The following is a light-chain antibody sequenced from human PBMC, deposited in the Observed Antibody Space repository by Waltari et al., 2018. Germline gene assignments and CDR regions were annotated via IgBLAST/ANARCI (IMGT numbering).Light chain of an antibody. V-gene: IGLV7-46*01. J-gene: IGLJ1*01. CDR3: LLSYGTTYI. Sequence: QPVVTQEPSLPVSPGGPSTPTLAPSTGPATSGPSPYWFQQRPGQAPKPLFFDTNYRHAWTPARFSASLLGGKAALTLSGAQPEDEAEYFCLLSYGTTYIFGGGTEVTVL. CDR2: DTN. CDR1: TGPATSGPS.